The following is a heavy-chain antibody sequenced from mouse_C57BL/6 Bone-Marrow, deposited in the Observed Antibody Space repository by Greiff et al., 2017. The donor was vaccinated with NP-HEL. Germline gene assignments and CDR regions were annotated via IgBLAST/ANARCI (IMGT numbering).Heavy chain of an antibody. CDR1: GYTFTSYW. J-gene: IGHJ1*03. CDR2: INPSNGGT. CDR3: ARSDSNHWYFDV. Sequence: QVQLQQPGTELVKPGASVKLSCKASGYTFTSYWMHWVKQRPGQGLEWIGNINPSNGGTNYNEKFKSKATLTVDKSSSTAYMQLSSLTSEDSAVYHCARSDSNHWYFDVWGTGTTVTVSS. V-gene: IGHV1-53*01. D-gene: IGHD2-5*01.